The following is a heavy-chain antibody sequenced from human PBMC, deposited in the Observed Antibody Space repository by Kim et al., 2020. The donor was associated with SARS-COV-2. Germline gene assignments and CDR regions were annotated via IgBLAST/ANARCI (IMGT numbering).Heavy chain of an antibody. Sequence: GGSLRLSCAASGFTFSSYWMHWVRQAPGKGLVWVSRINSDGSSTSYADSVKCRFTISRDNAKNTLYLQMNSLRAEDTAVYYCARERLLWFGGYGMDVWGQGTTVTVSS. CDR2: INSDGSST. CDR1: GFTFSSYW. J-gene: IGHJ6*02. V-gene: IGHV3-74*01. D-gene: IGHD3-10*01. CDR3: ARERLLWFGGYGMDV.